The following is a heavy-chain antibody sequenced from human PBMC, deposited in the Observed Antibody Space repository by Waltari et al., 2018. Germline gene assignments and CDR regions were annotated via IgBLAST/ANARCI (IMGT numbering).Heavy chain of an antibody. CDR3: ARGSDYDFWSGLLPYNWFDP. J-gene: IGHJ5*02. CDR2: IYYSGST. V-gene: IGHV4-59*01. Sequence: QVQLQESGPGLVKPSETLSLTCTVSGGSISSYYWSWIRQPPGKGLEWIGYIYYSGSTNYHPSLKSRVTISVDTSKNQFSLKLSSVTAADTAVYYCARGSDYDFWSGLLPYNWFDPWGQGTLVTVSS. D-gene: IGHD3-3*01. CDR1: GGSISSYY.